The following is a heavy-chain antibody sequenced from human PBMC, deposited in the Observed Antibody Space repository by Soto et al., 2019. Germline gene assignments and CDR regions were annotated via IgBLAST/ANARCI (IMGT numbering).Heavy chain of an antibody. J-gene: IGHJ5*02. CDR2: ISTTYKI. D-gene: IGHD2-8*01. V-gene: IGHV3-21*01. Sequence: DVPLVESGGGLVNPGGSLRLSCAASGFTFSAYSMSWLRQAPGKGLDWVSTISTTYKIYYTDSVNGRFTISRDNAQNSVYLEMNSLRVEDTAVYHCARDGSGWCRSPWGQGTLVTVSS. CDR1: GFTFSAYS. CDR3: ARDGSGWCRSP.